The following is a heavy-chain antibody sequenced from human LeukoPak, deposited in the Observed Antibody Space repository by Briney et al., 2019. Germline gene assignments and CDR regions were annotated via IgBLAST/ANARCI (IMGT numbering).Heavy chain of an antibody. CDR3: AKGGLAAAGINY. V-gene: IGHV3-33*06. CDR2: IWYDGSNK. D-gene: IGHD6-13*01. J-gene: IGHJ4*02. CDR1: GFTFRNYG. Sequence: PGRSLRVSCGASGFTFRNYGMHWVRQAPGKGLEWVAIIWYDGSNKYYADSVKGRFTISRDNSKNMVYLQMNSLRAEDTAVYYCAKGGLAAAGINYRGQGTLVTVS.